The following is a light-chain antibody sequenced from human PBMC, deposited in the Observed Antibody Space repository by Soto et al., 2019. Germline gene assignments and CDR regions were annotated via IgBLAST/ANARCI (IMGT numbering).Light chain of an antibody. CDR1: QSVSSY. CDR3: HQCSNWLST. V-gene: IGKV3-11*01. CDR2: DAS. Sequence: ELVLTQSPAPLSFSPGDRATLSCRASQSVSSYLAWYQQKPGQAPRLLIYDASNRATSIPARFNGSCSGTDFTLTIAILEHEDVAVYYSHQCSNWLSTFGGATTVDIK. J-gene: IGKJ4*01.